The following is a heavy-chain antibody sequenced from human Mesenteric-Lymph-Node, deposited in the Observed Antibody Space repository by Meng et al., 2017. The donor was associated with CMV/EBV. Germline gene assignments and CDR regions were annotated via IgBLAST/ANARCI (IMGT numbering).Heavy chain of an antibody. V-gene: IGHV1-18*01. CDR2: ISTYNGNT. CDR1: GYTFTSFG. Sequence: ASGYTFTSFGITWVRQAPGQGLEWMGYISTYNGNTDYAQKFQGRVNMTTDTSTSTAYMELKSLTSDDTAVYYCARDSALGGLRVGGNWGQGTLVTVSS. J-gene: IGHJ4*02. D-gene: IGHD2-15*01. CDR3: ARDSALGGLRVGGN.